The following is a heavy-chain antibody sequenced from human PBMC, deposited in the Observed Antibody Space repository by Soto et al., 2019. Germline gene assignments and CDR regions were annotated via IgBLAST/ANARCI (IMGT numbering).Heavy chain of an antibody. CDR2: IYYSGST. V-gene: IGHV4-39*01. CDR3: ARFYRGYCSSTSCYSEDAFDI. J-gene: IGHJ3*02. Sequence: KASETLSLTCTVSGGSISSSSYYWGWIRQPPGKGLEWIGSIYYSGSTYYNPSLKSRVTISVDTSKNQFSLKLSSVTAADTAVYYCARFYRGYCSSTSCYSEDAFDIWGQGTMVTVSS. CDR1: GGSISSSSYY. D-gene: IGHD2-2*01.